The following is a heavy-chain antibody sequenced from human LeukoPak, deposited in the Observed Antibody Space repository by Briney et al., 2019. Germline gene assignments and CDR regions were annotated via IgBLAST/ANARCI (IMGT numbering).Heavy chain of an antibody. Sequence: GGSLRLSCAASGFTFSSYGMHWVRQAPGKGLEWVAFILYDGSNKYYADSVKGRFTISRDNSKNTLYLQMNSLRAEDTAVYYCANKPFDYWAREPWSPSPQ. V-gene: IGHV3-30*02. CDR2: ILYDGSNK. J-gene: IGHJ4*02. CDR1: GFTFSSYG. CDR3: ANKPFDY.